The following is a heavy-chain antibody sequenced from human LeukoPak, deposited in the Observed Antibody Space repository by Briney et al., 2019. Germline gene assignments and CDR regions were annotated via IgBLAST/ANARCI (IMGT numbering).Heavy chain of an antibody. J-gene: IGHJ4*02. CDR3: ARDLEYYYGSGSYRHDY. V-gene: IGHV3-48*01. D-gene: IGHD3-10*01. CDR1: GFTFSSYS. CDR2: ISSSSSTI. Sequence: PGGSLGLSCAASGFTFSSYSMNWVRQAPGKGLEWVSYISSSSSTIYYADSVKGRFTISRDNAKNSLSLQMNSLRAEDTAVYYCARDLEYYYGSGSYRHDYWGQGTLVTVSS.